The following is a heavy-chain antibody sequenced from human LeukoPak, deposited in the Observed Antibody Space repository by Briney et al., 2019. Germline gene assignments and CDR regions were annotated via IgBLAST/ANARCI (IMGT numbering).Heavy chain of an antibody. V-gene: IGHV3-11*06. CDR2: ISSSSSYA. J-gene: IGHJ4*02. CDR3: ARASRLPDY. Sequence: PGGSLRLSCAASGFTFSDYYMSWIRQAPGKGLEWVSYISSSSSYANYADSVRGRFTISRDNAKNSLYLQMNSLRAEDTAVYYCARASRLPDYWGQGNLVTVSS. CDR1: GFTFSDYY. D-gene: IGHD5-18*01.